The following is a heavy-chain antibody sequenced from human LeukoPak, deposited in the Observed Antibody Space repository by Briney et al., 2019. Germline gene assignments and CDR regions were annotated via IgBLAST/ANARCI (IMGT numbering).Heavy chain of an antibody. J-gene: IGHJ4*02. D-gene: IGHD4-17*01. CDR1: GFTVSSNY. V-gene: IGHV3-66*01. CDR3: ARSGRTVSTPFDY. Sequence: SGGSLRLSCAASGFTVSSNYMSWVRQAPGKGLEWVSILYSGGSTYHADSVEGRFTISRDISKNTVYLHMNRLRAEDTAVYFCARSGRTVSTPFDYWGQGTLVTVSS. CDR2: LYSGGST.